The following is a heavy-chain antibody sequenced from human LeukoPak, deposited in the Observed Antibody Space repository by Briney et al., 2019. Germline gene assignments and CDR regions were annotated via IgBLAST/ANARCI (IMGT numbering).Heavy chain of an antibody. Sequence: SETLSLTCTISGGSISSGSYYWSWIRQPAGKGLEWIGRIYTSGSTNYNPSLKSRVTISVDTSKNQFSLKLSSVTAADTAVYYCARGFRYDFWNYMDVWGKGTMVTVSS. CDR3: ARGFRYDFWNYMDV. CDR2: IYTSGST. D-gene: IGHD3-3*01. V-gene: IGHV4-61*02. J-gene: IGHJ6*03. CDR1: GGSISSGSYY.